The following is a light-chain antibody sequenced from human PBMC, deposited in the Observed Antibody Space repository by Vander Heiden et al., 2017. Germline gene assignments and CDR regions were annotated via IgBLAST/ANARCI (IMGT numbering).Light chain of an antibody. J-gene: IGLJ2*01. CDR2: DVS. CDR3: CSYAGSYTLV. Sequence: SALPQPRSVSGSPGQPVTISFTGTSSDVVGYNCVSWYQQRPGKAPNLMIYDVSKRPSGVPDRFPGSKSGNTASLTISGLQAEDEADYYCCSYAGSYTLVFGGGTKLTVL. CDR1: SSDVVGYNC. V-gene: IGLV2-11*01.